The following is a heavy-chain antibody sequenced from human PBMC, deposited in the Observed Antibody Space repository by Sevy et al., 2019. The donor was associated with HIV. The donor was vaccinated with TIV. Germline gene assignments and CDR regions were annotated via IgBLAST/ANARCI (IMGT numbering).Heavy chain of an antibody. J-gene: IGHJ3*02. CDR2: ISYDGGNK. Sequence: GGSLRLSCAASGFTFSKYDMHWVRQAPGKGLEWVAVISYDGGNKYYADSVKGRFTISKDNFKNTLYLQMNSLRAEDTAIYYCAKPGKFSGSYLDAFDIWGHGTMVTVSS. D-gene: IGHD1-26*01. CDR1: GFTFSKYD. V-gene: IGHV3-30*18. CDR3: AKPGKFSGSYLDAFDI.